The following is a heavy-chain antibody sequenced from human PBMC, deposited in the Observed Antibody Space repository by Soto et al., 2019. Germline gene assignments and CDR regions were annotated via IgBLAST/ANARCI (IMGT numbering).Heavy chain of an antibody. Sequence: ASVKVSCKASGYIFTDYYMHWVRQAPGQGLEWMGWINPNSGDTNYAQRFQGWVTMTRDTSISTAYMELSRLRSDDTAVYYCATSQLSIAVAGETEYYFDYWGQGTPVTVSS. D-gene: IGHD6-19*01. CDR3: ATSQLSIAVAGETEYYFDY. CDR2: INPNSGDT. V-gene: IGHV1-2*04. J-gene: IGHJ4*02. CDR1: GYIFTDYY.